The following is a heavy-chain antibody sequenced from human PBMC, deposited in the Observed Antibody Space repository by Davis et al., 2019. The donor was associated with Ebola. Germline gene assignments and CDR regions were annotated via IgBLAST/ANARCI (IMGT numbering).Heavy chain of an antibody. J-gene: IGHJ5*02. CDR1: GGSISSYY. CDR3: AREPPAAMGGFDP. CDR2: IYYSGST. V-gene: IGHV4-59*01. D-gene: IGHD2-2*01. Sequence: PSETLSLTCTVSGGSISSYYWSWIRQPPGKGLEWIGYIYYSGSTNYNPSLKSRVTISVDTSKNQFSLKLSSVTAADTAVYYCAREPPAAMGGFDPWGQGTLVTVSS.